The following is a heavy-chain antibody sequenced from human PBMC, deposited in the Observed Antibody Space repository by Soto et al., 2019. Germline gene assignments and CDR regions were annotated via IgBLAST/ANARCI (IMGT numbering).Heavy chain of an antibody. CDR2: IIPIFGTA. D-gene: IGHD2-15*01. CDR1: GGTFSSYA. V-gene: IGHV1-69*13. Sequence: ASVKVSCKASGGTFSSYAISWVRQAPGQGLEWMGGIIPIFGTANYAQKFQGRVTITADESTSTAYMELSSLRSEDTAVYYCASYNSSEDMVVVVPHACDIWGQGTMGTVS. J-gene: IGHJ3*02. CDR3: ASYNSSEDMVVVVPHACDI.